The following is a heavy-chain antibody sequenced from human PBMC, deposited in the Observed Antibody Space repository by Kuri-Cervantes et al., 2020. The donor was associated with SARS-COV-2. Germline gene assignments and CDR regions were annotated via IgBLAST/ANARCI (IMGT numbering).Heavy chain of an antibody. CDR2: IYYSGST. CDR3: ATRIAARPVGLEGYDWYFDL. J-gene: IGHJ2*01. Sequence: SETLSLTCTVSGGSISSNSYYWGWIRQPPGKGLEWIGSIYYSGSTYYNPSLKSRVTISVDTSKNQFSLKLSSVTAADTAVYYCATRIAARPVGLEGYDWYFDLWGRGTRVTVSS. D-gene: IGHD6-6*01. V-gene: IGHV4-39*01. CDR1: GGSISSNSYY.